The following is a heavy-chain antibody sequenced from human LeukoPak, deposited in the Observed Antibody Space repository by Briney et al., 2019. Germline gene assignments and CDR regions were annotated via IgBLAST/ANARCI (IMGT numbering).Heavy chain of an antibody. CDR1: GFTFSSYE. V-gene: IGHV3-48*03. Sequence: GGSLRLSCAASGFTFSSYEMNWVRQAPGKGLEWVSYISSSGSTIYYADSVKGRFTISRDNSKNTLYLQMNSLRAEDTAVYYCAKDQGFGELPATLDYWGQGTLVTVSS. CDR2: ISSSGSTI. CDR3: AKDQGFGELPATLDY. D-gene: IGHD3-10*01. J-gene: IGHJ4*02.